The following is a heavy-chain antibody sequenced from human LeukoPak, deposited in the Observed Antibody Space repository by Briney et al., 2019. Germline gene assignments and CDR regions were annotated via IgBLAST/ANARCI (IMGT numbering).Heavy chain of an antibody. J-gene: IGHJ4*02. D-gene: IGHD6-13*01. CDR2: ISAYNGNT. Sequence: ASVSVSSTASGYTFTSYGISWVRQAPGQGLERMGWISAYNGNTNYTQKLQGRVTMTTDTSTSTAYMELRSLRSDDTAVYYCARDWYSSSWYWDWWGQGTLVTVSS. V-gene: IGHV1-18*01. CDR1: GYTFTSYG. CDR3: ARDWYSSSWYWDW.